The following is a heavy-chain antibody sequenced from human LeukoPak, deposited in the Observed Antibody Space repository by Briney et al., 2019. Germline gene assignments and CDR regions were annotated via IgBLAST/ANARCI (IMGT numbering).Heavy chain of an antibody. CDR3: ATHIPWDI. CDR1: GFTFSNSW. V-gene: IGHV3-15*01. J-gene: IGHJ3*02. CDR2: IKSKTDGGTI. Sequence: GGSLRLSCAASGFTFSNSWMIWVRQAPGKGLEWVGRIKSKTDGGTIDYAAPVKGRFSISRDDSKDMMYLQMNSLKSDDTAVYYCATHIPWDIWGPGTMVTVSS. D-gene: IGHD2-21*01.